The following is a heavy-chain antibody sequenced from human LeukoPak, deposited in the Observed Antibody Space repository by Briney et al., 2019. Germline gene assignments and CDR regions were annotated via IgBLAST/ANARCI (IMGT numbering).Heavy chain of an antibody. CDR1: GGSFSGYY. D-gene: IGHD6-6*01. V-gene: IGHV4-34*01. CDR3: ARRRTYSSSGLFRNRAIDY. J-gene: IGHJ4*02. CDR2: INHSGST. Sequence: SETLSLTCAVYGGSFSGYYWSWIRQPPGKGLEWIGEINHSGSTNYNPSLKSRATISVDTSKHQFSLTLSSVTAADTAVYYCARRRTYSSSGLFRNRAIDYWGLGTLVTVSS.